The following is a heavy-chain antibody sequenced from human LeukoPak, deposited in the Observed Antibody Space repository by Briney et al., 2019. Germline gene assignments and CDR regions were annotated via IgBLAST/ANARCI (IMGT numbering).Heavy chain of an antibody. CDR1: GFTFSSYG. CDR3: AKDLYYGSGSYYWGGDY. V-gene: IGHV3-30*18. J-gene: IGHJ4*02. D-gene: IGHD3-10*01. CDR2: ISYDGSNK. Sequence: GGSLRLSCAASGFTFSSYGMHWVRQAPGKGLEWVAVISYDGSNKYYADSVKGRFTISRDNSKNTLYLQMNSLRAEDTAVYYCAKDLYYGSGSYYWGGDYWGQGTLVTVSS.